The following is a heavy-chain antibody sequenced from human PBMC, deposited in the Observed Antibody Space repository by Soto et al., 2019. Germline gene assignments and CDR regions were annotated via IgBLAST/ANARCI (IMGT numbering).Heavy chain of an antibody. D-gene: IGHD3-3*02. V-gene: IGHV1-69*12. CDR1: GGIFSNSA. CDR3: ARDKDRPQLGGNYYYILDV. CDR2: IMPIFRTP. J-gene: IGHJ6*02. Sequence: QVQLEQSGAEVKKPGSSVKVSCKSSGGIFSNSAISWVRQAPGQGLEWMGGIMPIFRTPDYAQKFQGRVTITADXPXXXAXXELSGLRSDDTAVYYCARDKDRPQLGGNYYYILDVWGQGTTVTVSS.